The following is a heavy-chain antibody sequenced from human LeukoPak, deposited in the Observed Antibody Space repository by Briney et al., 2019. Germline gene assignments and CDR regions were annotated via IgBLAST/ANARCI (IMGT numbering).Heavy chain of an antibody. Sequence: PSETLSLTCTVSGGSISGYYWSWIRQSPGKGLEWIGEINHSGGTNNPSLKSRVTISVDTSKNQFSLKLSSVTAADTALYYCARGKHEMATSLEVFDYWGQGTLVTVSS. V-gene: IGHV4-34*01. D-gene: IGHD5-24*01. CDR1: GGSISGYY. CDR3: ARGKHEMATSLEVFDY. CDR2: INHSGGT. J-gene: IGHJ4*02.